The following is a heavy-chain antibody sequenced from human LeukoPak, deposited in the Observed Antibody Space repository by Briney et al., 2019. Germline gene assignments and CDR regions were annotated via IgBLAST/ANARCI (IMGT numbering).Heavy chain of an antibody. J-gene: IGHJ5*02. Sequence: SVKVSCKASGYTFTSFGISWVRQAPGQGLEWMGGIIPIFGTANYAQKFQGRVTITTDESTSTAYMELSSLRSEDTAVYYCARGPAEDNWFDPWGQGTLVTVSS. D-gene: IGHD6-13*01. CDR2: IIPIFGTA. CDR3: ARGPAEDNWFDP. CDR1: GYTFTSFG. V-gene: IGHV1-69*05.